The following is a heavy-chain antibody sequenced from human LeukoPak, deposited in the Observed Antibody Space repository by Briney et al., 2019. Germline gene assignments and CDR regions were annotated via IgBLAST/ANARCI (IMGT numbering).Heavy chain of an antibody. V-gene: IGHV3-21*01. CDR1: GFTFSSYS. CDR3: ARDLFDDYSLDY. CDR2: ISSCSSII. Sequence: PGGSLRLSCAASGFTFSSYSMNWVRQAPGKGVEWVSSISSCSSIIYYAASVKCRFTISRDNAKNSLYLQMNSLIADDTAVYYCARDLFDDYSLDYWGQGTLVTVSS. J-gene: IGHJ4*02. D-gene: IGHD3-16*01.